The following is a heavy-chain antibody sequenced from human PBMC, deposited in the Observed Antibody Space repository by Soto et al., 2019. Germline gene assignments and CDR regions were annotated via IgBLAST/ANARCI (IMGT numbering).Heavy chain of an antibody. Sequence: SGPTLVNPTQTLTLTCTFSGFSLSTSGVGVGWIRQPPGKALEWLAFIFWDDDKRFSPSLRSRLTIIKDTSKNQVVLTLTNMDPVDTATYYCAHRRYYDGRGYSPFDYWGQGTQVTVSS. D-gene: IGHD3-22*01. CDR1: GFSLSTSGVG. V-gene: IGHV2-5*02. CDR3: AHRRYYDGRGYSPFDY. CDR2: IFWDDDK. J-gene: IGHJ4*02.